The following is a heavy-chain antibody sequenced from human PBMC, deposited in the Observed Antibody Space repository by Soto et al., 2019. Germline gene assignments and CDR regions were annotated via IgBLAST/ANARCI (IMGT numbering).Heavy chain of an antibody. Sequence: SVKVSCKASGGTFSSYAISWVRQAPGQGLEWMGGVIPIFGTANYAQKFQGRVTITADESTSTAYMELSGLRSEDTAVYYCASTPKPRVGPATSYCSGGSCYPSALYYYYGMDVWGQGTTVTVSS. CDR1: GGTFSSYA. CDR3: ASTPKPRVGPATSYCSGGSCYPSALYYYYGMDV. V-gene: IGHV1-69*13. CDR2: VIPIFGTA. J-gene: IGHJ6*02. D-gene: IGHD2-15*01.